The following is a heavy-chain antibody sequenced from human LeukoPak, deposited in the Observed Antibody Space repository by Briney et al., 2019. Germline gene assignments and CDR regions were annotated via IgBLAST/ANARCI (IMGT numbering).Heavy chain of an antibody. J-gene: IGHJ5*02. V-gene: IGHV1-69*04. CDR1: GGTFSSYA. CDR2: IIPILGIA. Sequence: ASVKVSCKASGGTFSSYAISWVRQAPGQGLEWMGRIIPILGIANYAQKFQGRVTITADKSTSTAYMELSSLRSEDTAVYYCARENYYGSEKNWFDPWGQGTLVTVSS. D-gene: IGHD3-10*01. CDR3: ARENYYGSEKNWFDP.